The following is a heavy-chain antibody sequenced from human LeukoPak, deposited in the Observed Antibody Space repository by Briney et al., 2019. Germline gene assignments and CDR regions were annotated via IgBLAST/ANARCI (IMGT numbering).Heavy chain of an antibody. CDR3: ARRGSSSFEYYYYYMDV. D-gene: IGHD6-6*01. CDR2: INPNSGGT. CDR1: GYTFTDYY. J-gene: IGHJ6*03. Sequence: GASVKVSCKASGYTFTDYYMHWVRQAPGQGLEWMGWINPNSGGTNYAQKFQGRVTMTRDTSISTAYMELSRLRSDDTAVYYCARRGSSSFEYYYYYMDVWGKGTTVTVSS. V-gene: IGHV1-2*02.